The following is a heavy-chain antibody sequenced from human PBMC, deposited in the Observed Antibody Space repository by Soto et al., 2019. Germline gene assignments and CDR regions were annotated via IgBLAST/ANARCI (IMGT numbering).Heavy chain of an antibody. D-gene: IGHD2-15*01. CDR2: IYYSGST. J-gene: IGHJ4*02. CDR3: ARSLYCSGGSCYVKGFFDY. V-gene: IGHV4-59*08. CDR1: GGSISSYY. Sequence: SETLSLTCTVSGGSISSYYWSWIRQPPGKGLEWIGYIYYSGSTNYNPSLKSRVTISVDTSKNQFSLKLSSVTAADTAVYYCARSLYCSGGSCYVKGFFDYWGQGTLVTVSS.